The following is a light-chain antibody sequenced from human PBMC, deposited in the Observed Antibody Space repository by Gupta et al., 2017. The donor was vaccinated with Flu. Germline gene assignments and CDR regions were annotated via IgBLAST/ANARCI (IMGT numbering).Light chain of an antibody. Sequence: TISCSGTSSNVGINYVYWYQTLPGPAPKLLICTDYQRPSGFPDRFSGSKSGTSAPLAISGLRAEDEGDYYCAACDDSLSLWVFGGGTKLTVL. CDR1: SSNVGINY. V-gene: IGLV1-47*01. CDR3: AACDDSLSLWV. CDR2: TDY. J-gene: IGLJ3*02.